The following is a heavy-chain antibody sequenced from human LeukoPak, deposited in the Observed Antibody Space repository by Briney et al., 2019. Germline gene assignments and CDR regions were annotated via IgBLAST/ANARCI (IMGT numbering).Heavy chain of an antibody. D-gene: IGHD2-21*02. V-gene: IGHV4-4*07. CDR3: AREGGFVVVTATYYFDY. J-gene: IGHJ4*02. Sequence: SETLSLTCTVSGGSISSYYWSWIRQPAGKGLEWIGRIYTSGSTNYNPSLKSRVTISVDKSKNQFSLKLSSVTAADTAVYYCAREGGFVVVTATYYFDYWGQGTLVTVSS. CDR1: GGSISSYY. CDR2: IYTSGST.